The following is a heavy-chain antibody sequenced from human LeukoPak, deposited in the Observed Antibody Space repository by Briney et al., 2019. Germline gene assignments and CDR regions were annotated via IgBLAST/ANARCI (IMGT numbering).Heavy chain of an antibody. CDR1: GGLISISTYY. Sequence: SETLSLTCTVSGGLISISTYYWGWIRQPPGKGLEWIGSIYYSGTTHYNPSLKSRVTIAVDTSKNQFSLKLSSVTAADTAVYYCARRSVTNWFDPWGQGTLVTVSS. V-gene: IGHV4-39*07. D-gene: IGHD6-19*01. CDR2: IYYSGTT. CDR3: ARRSVTNWFDP. J-gene: IGHJ5*02.